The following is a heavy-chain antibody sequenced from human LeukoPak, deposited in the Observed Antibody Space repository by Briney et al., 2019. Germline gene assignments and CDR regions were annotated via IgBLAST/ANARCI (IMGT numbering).Heavy chain of an antibody. CDR1: GFTVSSNY. J-gene: IGHJ4*02. CDR2: IYSGGST. D-gene: IGHD1-20*01. CDR3: AKDRGNWNYFDY. Sequence: PGGSLRLSCAASGFTVSSNYMSWVRQAPGKGLEWVSVIYSGGSTYYADSVKGRFTISRDNSKNTLSLQMNSLRAEDTAVYYCAKDRGNWNYFDYWGQGTLVTVSS. V-gene: IGHV3-53*01.